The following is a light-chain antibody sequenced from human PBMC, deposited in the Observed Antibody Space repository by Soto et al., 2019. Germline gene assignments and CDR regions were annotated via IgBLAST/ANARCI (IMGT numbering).Light chain of an antibody. Sequence: QSVLTQPPSPSGTPGQRVTISCSGSSSNIGSNAVNWYQQLPGTAPKLLIFSNNQRPSGVPDRFSGSKSGTSASLAISGLQSGDEADYYCAAWDDSLNGPVFGGGTKLT. V-gene: IGLV1-44*01. J-gene: IGLJ3*02. CDR3: AAWDDSLNGPV. CDR2: SNN. CDR1: SSNIGSNA.